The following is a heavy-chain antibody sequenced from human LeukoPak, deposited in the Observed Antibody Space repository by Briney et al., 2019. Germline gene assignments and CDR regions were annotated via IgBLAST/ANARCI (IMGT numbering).Heavy chain of an antibody. CDR1: GFTFSSYG. CDR3: ARDWGAFDI. D-gene: IGHD3-16*01. CDR2: ISYGGNTK. Sequence: PGGSLRLSCAASGFTFSSYGMHWVRQAPGKGLEWVAIISYGGNTKYYADYVKGRFTISRDNSKNTVYLQMNSLRAEDTAVYYCARDWGAFDIWGQGTMVTVSS. V-gene: IGHV3-30*03. J-gene: IGHJ3*02.